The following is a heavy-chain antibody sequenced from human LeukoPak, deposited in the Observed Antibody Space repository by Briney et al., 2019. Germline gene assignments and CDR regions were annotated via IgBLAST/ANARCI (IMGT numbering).Heavy chain of an antibody. CDR1: GFSFRSYG. Sequence: PGGSLRLSCAASGFSFRSYGMHWVRQAPGKVLEWVAVIWYDGSNKYYADSVEGRFTISRDNSKNTLYLQMNSLRAEDTAVYYCAGNGGNYYRYWYFEIWGRCTLVTVSS. J-gene: IGHJ2*01. CDR2: IWYDGSNK. D-gene: IGHD1-26*01. CDR3: AGNGGNYYRYWYFEI. V-gene: IGHV3-33*01.